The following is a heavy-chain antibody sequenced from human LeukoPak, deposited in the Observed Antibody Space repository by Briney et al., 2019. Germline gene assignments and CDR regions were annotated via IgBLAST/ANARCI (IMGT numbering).Heavy chain of an antibody. Sequence: SETLPLTCTVSGGSISSYYWSWIRQPPGKGLEWIGYIYYSGSTNYNPSLKSRVTISVDTSKNQFSLKLSSVTAADTAVYYCARDPGITMVRGVIWSYGMDVWGKGTTVTVSS. CDR2: IYYSGST. CDR1: GGSISSYY. V-gene: IGHV4-59*01. J-gene: IGHJ6*04. CDR3: ARDPGITMVRGVIWSYGMDV. D-gene: IGHD3-10*01.